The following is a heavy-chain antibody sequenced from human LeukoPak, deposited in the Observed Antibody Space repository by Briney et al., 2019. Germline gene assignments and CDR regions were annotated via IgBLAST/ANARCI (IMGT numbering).Heavy chain of an antibody. V-gene: IGHV1-69*05. CDR1: GGTFSSYA. J-gene: IGHJ1*01. CDR3: ARYLPLYCSGGSCYSGTQH. Sequence: ASVKVSCKASGGTFSSYAISWVRQAPGQGLEWMGRIIPIFGTANYAQKFQGRVTITTDESTSTAYMELSSLRSEDTAVYYCARYLPLYCSGGSCYSGTQHWGQGTLVTVSS. D-gene: IGHD2-15*01. CDR2: IIPIFGTA.